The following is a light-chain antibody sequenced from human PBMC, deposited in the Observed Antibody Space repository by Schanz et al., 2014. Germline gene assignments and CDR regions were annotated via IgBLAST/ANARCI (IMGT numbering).Light chain of an antibody. CDR3: SSYAGSTTSWV. CDR2: DVS. CDR1: SSDVGGYNY. V-gene: IGLV2-14*01. J-gene: IGLJ3*02. Sequence: QSVLTQPASVSASPGQSITISCTGTSSDVGGYNYVSWYQQYPGKAPKLIIYDVSNRPSGVSNRFSGSKSGNTASLTISGLQTEDEADYYCSSYAGSTTSWVFGGGTKLTVL.